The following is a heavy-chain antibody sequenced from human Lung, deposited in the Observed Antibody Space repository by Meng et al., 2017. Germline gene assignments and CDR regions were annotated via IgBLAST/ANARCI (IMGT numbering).Heavy chain of an antibody. D-gene: IGHD5/OR15-5a*01. V-gene: IGHV3-48*03. J-gene: IGHJ3*02. CDR1: GFTFSSYE. CDR2: ISSSGSTI. CDR3: ARDLSMYDYLGAFDI. Sequence: GESLKISCAASGFTFSSYEMNWVRQAPGKGLEWVSYISSSGSTIYYADSVKGRFTISRDNAKNSLYLQMNSLRAEDTACYYCARDLSMYDYLGAFDIWGQGTMVTVSS.